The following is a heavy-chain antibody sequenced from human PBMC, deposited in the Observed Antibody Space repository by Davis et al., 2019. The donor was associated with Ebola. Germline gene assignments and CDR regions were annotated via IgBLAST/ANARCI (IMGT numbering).Heavy chain of an antibody. Sequence: GESLKISCAISGLTFSNLWMSWVRQAPGKGLEWVANINEDGSQTYYVDTMKGRFTISRDNAKSSLYLQMNSLRAEDTAVYYCAKPGKPGGDFWYFDLWGRGTLVTVSP. D-gene: IGHD4-17*01. CDR3: AKPGKPGGDFWYFDL. CDR1: GLTFSNLW. CDR2: INEDGSQT. V-gene: IGHV3-7*03. J-gene: IGHJ2*01.